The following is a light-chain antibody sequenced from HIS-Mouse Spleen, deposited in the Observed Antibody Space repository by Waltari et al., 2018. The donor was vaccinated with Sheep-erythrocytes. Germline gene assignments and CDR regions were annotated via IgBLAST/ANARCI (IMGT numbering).Light chain of an antibody. Sequence: DIQMTQSPSTLSASVGDRVPITCLASQGISSWLAWYQRKPGKAPKLLIYKASSLESGVPSRFSGSGSGTEVTLTISSLQPDDFATYYCQQYNSYSPYTFGQGTKLEIK. CDR1: QGISSW. J-gene: IGKJ2*01. V-gene: IGKV1-5*03. CDR3: QQYNSYSPYT. CDR2: KAS.